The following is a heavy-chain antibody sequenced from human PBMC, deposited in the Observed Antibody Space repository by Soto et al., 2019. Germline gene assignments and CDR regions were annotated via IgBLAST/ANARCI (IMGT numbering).Heavy chain of an antibody. CDR2: MYRGGST. J-gene: IGHJ4*02. CDR1: GFSVSGSY. CDR3: ARVNTTLVDHFDY. V-gene: IGHV3-53*01. Sequence: GGSLRLSCVVSGFSVSGSYIFWVRQATGKGLEWVSLMYRGGSTDNADSVKGRFTISRDKSKNTLYLHMNSLRVEDTAVYYCARVNTTLVDHFDYWGQGTLVTVSS. D-gene: IGHD5-18*01.